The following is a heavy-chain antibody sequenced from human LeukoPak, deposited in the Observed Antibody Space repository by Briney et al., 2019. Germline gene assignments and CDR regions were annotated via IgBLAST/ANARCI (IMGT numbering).Heavy chain of an antibody. D-gene: IGHD3-22*01. CDR1: GFTFSSYA. V-gene: IGHV3-30*04. J-gene: IGHJ4*02. CDR2: ISYDGSNK. Sequence: GGSLRLSCAASGFTFSSYAMHWVRQAPGKGLEWVAVISYDGSNKYYADSVKGRFTISRDNSKNTLYLQMNSLRAEDTAVYYCAKRPPAYYYDSSGYYGGYFGYWGQGTLVTVSS. CDR3: AKRPPAYYYDSSGYYGGYFGY.